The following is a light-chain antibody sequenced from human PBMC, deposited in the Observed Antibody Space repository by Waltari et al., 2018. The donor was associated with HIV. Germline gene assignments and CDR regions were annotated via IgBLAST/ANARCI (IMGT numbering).Light chain of an antibody. Sequence: DIQMTQSPSSLSASAGDRVTITCRVSQNITTYLNWYQQKPGKAPKLLIYAASSLQSGVPSRFSGSGSGTDFTLAISCLQSEDFATYYCQQCYSTPRTFGQGTKVETK. J-gene: IGKJ2*01. V-gene: IGKV1-39*01. CDR1: QNITTY. CDR3: QQCYSTPRT. CDR2: AAS.